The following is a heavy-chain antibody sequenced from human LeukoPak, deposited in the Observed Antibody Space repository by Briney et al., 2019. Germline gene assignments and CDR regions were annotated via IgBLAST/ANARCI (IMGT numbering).Heavy chain of an antibody. J-gene: IGHJ3*02. CDR1: GYTFTSYG. Sequence: ASVKVSCKASGYTFTSYGISWVRQAPGQGLEWMGWISAYNGNTNYAQKLQGRVTMTTDTSTSTAYMELRSLRSGDTAVYYCARASEGYDSSAGAFDIWGQGTMVTVSS. CDR3: ARASEGYDSSAGAFDI. D-gene: IGHD3-22*01. V-gene: IGHV1-18*01. CDR2: ISAYNGNT.